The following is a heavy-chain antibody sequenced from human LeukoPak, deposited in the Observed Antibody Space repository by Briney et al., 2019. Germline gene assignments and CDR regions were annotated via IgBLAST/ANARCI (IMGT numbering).Heavy chain of an antibody. J-gene: IGHJ4*02. Sequence: APVKVSCKASGYTFTSYGISWVRQAPGQGLEWMGWISAYNGNTNYAQKLQGRVTMTTDTSTSTAYMELRSLRSDDTAVYYCARGRELRYFDWSPPYYFDYWGQGTLVTVSS. D-gene: IGHD3-9*01. CDR2: ISAYNGNT. CDR3: ARGRELRYFDWSPPYYFDY. CDR1: GYTFTSYG. V-gene: IGHV1-18*01.